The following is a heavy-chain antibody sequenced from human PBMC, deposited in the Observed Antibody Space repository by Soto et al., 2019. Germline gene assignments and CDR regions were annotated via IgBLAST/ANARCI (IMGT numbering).Heavy chain of an antibody. J-gene: IGHJ6*02. Sequence: QVQLVQSGAEVKKPGSSVKVSCKASGGTFSSYAISWVRQAPGQGLEWMGGIIPIFGTANYAQKFQGRVTITADESTSTAYMELSSLRSEDTAVYYCASWAGRDGYSVGGGYYYYGIDVWGQGTTVTVSS. CDR2: IIPIFGTA. CDR1: GGTFSSYA. V-gene: IGHV1-69*12. D-gene: IGHD5-18*01. CDR3: ASWAGRDGYSVGGGYYYYGIDV.